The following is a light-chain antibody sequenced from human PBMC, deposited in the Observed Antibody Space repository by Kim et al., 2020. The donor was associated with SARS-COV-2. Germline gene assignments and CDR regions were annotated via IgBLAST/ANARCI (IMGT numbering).Light chain of an antibody. CDR3: GADHGSGSNFVWV. V-gene: IGLV9-49*01. CDR2: VGTGGIVG. CDR1: SGYSNDK. Sequence: CTLSSGYSNDKVDWYQQRPGKGPRFVMRVGTGGIVGSKGDGIPDRFSVLASGLNRYLTIKNIQEEDESDYHCGADHGSGSNFVWVFGGGTQLTVL. J-gene: IGLJ3*02.